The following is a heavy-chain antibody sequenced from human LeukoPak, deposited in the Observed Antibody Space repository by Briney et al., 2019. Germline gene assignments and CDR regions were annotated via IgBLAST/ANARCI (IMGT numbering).Heavy chain of an antibody. V-gene: IGHV3-30*02. J-gene: IGHJ4*02. CDR3: AKDPWVAAAGYYFDY. CDR1: RYNFSCYV. D-gene: IGHD6-13*01. Sequence: GGALILSCAAPRYNFSCYVMHSVRQAPGKVLESVEFIRYDGSNKYYADYVKGRFTMSRDNSKNTLYLQMNSLRTEDTAVYYCAKDPWVAAAGYYFDYWGQGTLVTVSS. CDR2: IRYDGSNK.